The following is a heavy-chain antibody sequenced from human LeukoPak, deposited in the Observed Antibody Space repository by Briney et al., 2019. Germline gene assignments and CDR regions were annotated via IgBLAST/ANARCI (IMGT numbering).Heavy chain of an antibody. V-gene: IGHV1-3*01. D-gene: IGHD1-1*01. CDR3: ARHNDRTRGAFDI. Sequence: GASVKVSCKASGYTFTNYAIHWVRQAPGQRLEWMGWINAANGNTKYSQKFQGRVTFTRDTSASTAYMELSSLSSEDTAVYYCARHNDRTRGAFDIWGQGTMVTVSS. CDR1: GYTFTNYA. J-gene: IGHJ3*02. CDR2: INAANGNT.